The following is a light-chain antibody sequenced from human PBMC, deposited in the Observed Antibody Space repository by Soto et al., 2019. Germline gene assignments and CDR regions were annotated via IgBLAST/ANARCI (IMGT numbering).Light chain of an antibody. J-gene: IGKJ4*01. CDR2: DAS. CDR3: QQRGNWPS. V-gene: IGKV3-11*01. CDR1: QSIDTA. Sequence: TQSPSTLSASVGDTVTITCRASQSIDTALAWYQQKPGQAPRLLIYDASNRATGIPARFSGSGSGTDFTLTISSLEPEDFAVYYCQQRGNWPSFGGGTKVEIK.